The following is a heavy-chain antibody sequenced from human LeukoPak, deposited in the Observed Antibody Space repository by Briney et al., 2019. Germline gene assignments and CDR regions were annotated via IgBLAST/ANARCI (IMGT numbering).Heavy chain of an antibody. Sequence: PSETLSLTCTVSGGSISSGDYYWSWIRQPPGKGLEWIGYIYYSGSTYYNPSLKSRVTISVDTSKNQFSLKLSSVTAADTAVYYCARGGSHDYGDYVYFHWGQGTLVTVSS. CDR1: GGSISSGDYY. D-gene: IGHD4-17*01. CDR2: IYYSGST. J-gene: IGHJ4*02. CDR3: ARGGSHDYGDYVYFH. V-gene: IGHV4-30-4*01.